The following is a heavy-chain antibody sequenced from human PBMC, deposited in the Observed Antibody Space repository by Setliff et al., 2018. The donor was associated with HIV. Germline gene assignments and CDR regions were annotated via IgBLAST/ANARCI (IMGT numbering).Heavy chain of an antibody. CDR2: IKQDGSER. V-gene: IGHV3-7*01. Sequence: PGGSLRLSCVASGITFSSYWMSWVRQAPGKGLEWVANIKQDGSERSYVDSVKGRFTISRDNAKNSLYLQMNSLRAEDTAVYYCAQITVMGYWGQGTLVTSPQ. CDR3: AQITVMGY. J-gene: IGHJ4*02. CDR1: GITFSSYW. D-gene: IGHD4-4*01.